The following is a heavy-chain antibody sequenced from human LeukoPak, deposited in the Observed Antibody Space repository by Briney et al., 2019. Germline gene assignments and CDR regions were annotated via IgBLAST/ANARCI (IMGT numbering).Heavy chain of an antibody. CDR3: ASAHIVTGTYFDS. V-gene: IGHV4-4*07. J-gene: IGHJ4*02. D-gene: IGHD3-10*01. CDR2: IYSSYFT. Sequence: SETLSLTCTVSGDSMSGYSWSWLRQPAGKELEWIGRIYSSYFTEYNLSLDGRVTMSIDTSKNQFSLMLDSVTAADTAVYYCASAHIVTGTYFDSWGQGALVTVSS. CDR1: GDSMSGYS.